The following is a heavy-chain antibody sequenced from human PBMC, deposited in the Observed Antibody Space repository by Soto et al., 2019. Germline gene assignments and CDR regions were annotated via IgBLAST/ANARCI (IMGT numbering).Heavy chain of an antibody. D-gene: IGHD2-15*01. J-gene: IGHJ6*03. V-gene: IGHV4-59*08. CDR2: IYYSGST. CDR3: ARHGKNCSGGSCYEGGHDYYYYMDV. CDR1: GGSISSYY. Sequence: SETLSLTCTVSGGSISSYYWSWIRQPPGKGLEWIGYIYYSGSTNYNPSLKSRVTISVDTSKNQFSLKLSSVTAADTAVYYCARHGKNCSGGSCYEGGHDYYYYMDVSGKGTTVTVSS.